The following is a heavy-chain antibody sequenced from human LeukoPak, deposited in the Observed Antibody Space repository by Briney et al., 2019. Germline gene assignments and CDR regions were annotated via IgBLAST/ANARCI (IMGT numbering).Heavy chain of an antibody. CDR2: IIPILGIA. Sequence: GASVKVSCKASGDTFSSYTISWVRQAPGQGLEWMGRIIPILGIANYAQKFQGRVTITADKSTSTAYMELSSLRSEDTAVYYCARAGTQNYYGMDVWGQGTTVTVSS. V-gene: IGHV1-69*02. J-gene: IGHJ6*02. CDR1: GDTFSSYT. D-gene: IGHD1-1*01. CDR3: ARAGTQNYYGMDV.